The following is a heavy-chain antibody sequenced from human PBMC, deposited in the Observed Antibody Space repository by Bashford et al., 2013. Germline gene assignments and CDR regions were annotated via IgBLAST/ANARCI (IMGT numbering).Heavy chain of an antibody. CDR3: ARELSHRIIGAFDI. J-gene: IGHJ3*02. Sequence: SETLSLTCTVSGGSIRSTTSYWAWIRQSPGKGLEWIGSVYYSGSTHYRPSLRSRLTISVDTSKNQFSLKLSSVTAADTAVYYCARELSHRIIGAFDIWGQGTMVTVSS. CDR2: VYYSGST. V-gene: IGHV4-39*07. CDR1: GGSIRSTTSY.